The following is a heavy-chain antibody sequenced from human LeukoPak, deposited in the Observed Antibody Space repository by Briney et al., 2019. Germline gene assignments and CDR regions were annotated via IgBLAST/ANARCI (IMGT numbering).Heavy chain of an antibody. V-gene: IGHV3-11*01. J-gene: IGHJ4*02. Sequence: RGSLRLSCAASGFSFTDYYMSWIRQAPGKGLEWVSYISSSGSAIYYADSVRGRFTISRDNARNSMFLQMDGLRAEDTAMYYCATDIVATSGDYWGQGTLVTVSS. CDR3: ATDIVATSGDY. D-gene: IGHD5-12*01. CDR2: ISSSGSAI. CDR1: GFSFTDYY.